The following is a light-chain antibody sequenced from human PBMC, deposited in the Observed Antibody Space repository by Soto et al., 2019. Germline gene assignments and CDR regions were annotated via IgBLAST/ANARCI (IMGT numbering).Light chain of an antibody. Sequence: EIVMTQSPATLSVSPGERATLSCRASQSVSSNVAWYQQIPGQTPRLLIYGASSRATDIPDRFSGSGSGTDFTLTISRLEPEDFAVYYCQQNGRSPPWTFGQGTKVDI. CDR1: QSVSSN. CDR3: QQNGRSPPWT. CDR2: GAS. J-gene: IGKJ1*01. V-gene: IGKV3-20*01.